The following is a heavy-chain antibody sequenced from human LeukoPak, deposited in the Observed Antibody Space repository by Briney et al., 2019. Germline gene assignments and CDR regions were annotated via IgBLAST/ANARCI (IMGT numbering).Heavy chain of an antibody. V-gene: IGHV3-23*01. D-gene: IGHD2-15*01. CDR3: ARGYCSGGSCNWGQFDS. Sequence: PGGSLGLSCAASGFIFSTHAMSWVRLAPGRGLEWVSVVSGSGGTTYYADSVKGRFTISRDNSLSTLSLQMKSLRVEDTALYYCARGYCSGGSCNWGQFDSWGQGTLVTVSS. CDR1: GFIFSTHA. CDR2: VSGSGGTT. J-gene: IGHJ4*02.